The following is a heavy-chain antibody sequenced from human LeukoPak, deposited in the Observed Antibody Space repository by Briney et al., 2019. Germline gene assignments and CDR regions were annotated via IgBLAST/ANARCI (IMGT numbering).Heavy chain of an antibody. Sequence: ASVKVSCKASGYTFTSYDINWVRLATGQGLEWMGWMNPNSGNTGYAQKFQGRVTMTRNTSISTAYMELSSLRSEDTAVYYCARDQTGLNWFDPWGQGTLVTVSS. CDR3: ARDQTGLNWFDP. J-gene: IGHJ5*02. CDR1: GYTFTSYD. V-gene: IGHV1-8*01. CDR2: MNPNSGNT. D-gene: IGHD2-2*01.